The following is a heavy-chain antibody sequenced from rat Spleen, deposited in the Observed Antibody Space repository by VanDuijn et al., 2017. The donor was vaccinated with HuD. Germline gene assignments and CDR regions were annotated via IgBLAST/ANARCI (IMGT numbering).Heavy chain of an antibody. CDR1: GFTLSDYY. V-gene: IGHV5S10*01. CDR3: ARHGYNSYFDY. CDR2: ISSDGRRN. D-gene: IGHD1-9*01. Sequence: EVQLVESGGGLVQPGRSLKLSCEVSGFTLSDYYMAWVRQAPTKGLEWVATISSDGRRNYYRDSVKGRFTISRDNAKSSLYLQMDSLRSADTATYYCARHGYNSYFDYWGQGVMVTVSS. J-gene: IGHJ2*01.